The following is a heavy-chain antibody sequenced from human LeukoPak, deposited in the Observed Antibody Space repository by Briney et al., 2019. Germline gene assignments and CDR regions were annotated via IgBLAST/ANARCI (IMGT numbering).Heavy chain of an antibody. CDR2: IIPIFGTA. V-gene: IGHV1-69*13. Sequence: SVKVSCKASGGTFSSYAISWVRQAPGQGLEWMGGIIPIFGTANYAQKFQGRVTITADESTSTAYMELSSLRSEDTAVYYCARDGGMGSSWYYYYYGMDVWGQGTTVTVSS. J-gene: IGHJ6*02. CDR1: GGTFSSYA. CDR3: ARDGGMGSSWYYYYYGMDV. D-gene: IGHD6-13*01.